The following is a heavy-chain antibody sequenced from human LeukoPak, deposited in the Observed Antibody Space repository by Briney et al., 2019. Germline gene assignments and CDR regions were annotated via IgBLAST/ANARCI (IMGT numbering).Heavy chain of an antibody. Sequence: GGSLRLSCAASGFNLDDYAMHWVRQVPGKGLEWVSSISWNGSGIDYADSVRGRFTISRDNAKNSLYLQMNSLRAEDTAVYYCASPDCSGGSCSSYYFDYWGQGTLVTVSS. V-gene: IGHV3-9*01. J-gene: IGHJ4*02. CDR1: GFNLDDYA. CDR2: ISWNGSGI. CDR3: ASPDCSGGSCSSYYFDY. D-gene: IGHD2-15*01.